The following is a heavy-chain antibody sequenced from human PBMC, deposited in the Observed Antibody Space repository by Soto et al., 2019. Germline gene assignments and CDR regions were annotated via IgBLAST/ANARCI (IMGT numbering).Heavy chain of an antibody. J-gene: IGHJ3*02. Sequence: QLQLQECGSGLVKPSQTLSLTCAVSGGSISSGGYSWSWIRQPPGKGLEWIGYIYHSGSTYYNPSLKSRVTISVYRSKNQFSLKLSSVTAADTAVYYCARTPDIWGQGTMVTVSS. V-gene: IGHV4-30-2*01. CDR2: IYHSGST. CDR3: ARTPDI. CDR1: GGSISSGGYS.